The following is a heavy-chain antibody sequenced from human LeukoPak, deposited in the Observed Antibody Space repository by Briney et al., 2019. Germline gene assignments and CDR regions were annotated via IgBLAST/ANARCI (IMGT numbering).Heavy chain of an antibody. Sequence: PSETLSLTCAVYGGSFSGYYWSWIRQPPGKGLEWIGEINHSGSTNYNPSLKSRVTISVDTSKNQFSLKLSSVTAADTAVYYCARHSYYFLGFFDYWGQGTLVTVSS. D-gene: IGHD2/OR15-2a*01. J-gene: IGHJ4*02. CDR1: GGSFSGYY. CDR2: INHSGST. CDR3: ARHSYYFLGFFDY. V-gene: IGHV4-34*01.